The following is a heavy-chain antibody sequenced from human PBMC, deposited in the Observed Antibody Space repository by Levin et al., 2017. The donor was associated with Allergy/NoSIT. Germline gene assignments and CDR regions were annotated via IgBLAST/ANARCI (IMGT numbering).Heavy chain of an antibody. J-gene: IGHJ6*02. CDR1: GFTFSSYS. Sequence: PGGSLRLSCAASGFTFSSYSMNWVRQAPGKGLEWVSYISSSSSTIYYADSVKGRFTISRDNAKNSLYLQMNSLRDEDTAVYYCARDDVVVVAAIPGSYYYYGMDVWGQGTTVTVSS. V-gene: IGHV3-48*02. CDR3: ARDDVVVVAAIPGSYYYYGMDV. D-gene: IGHD2-15*01. CDR2: ISSSSSTI.